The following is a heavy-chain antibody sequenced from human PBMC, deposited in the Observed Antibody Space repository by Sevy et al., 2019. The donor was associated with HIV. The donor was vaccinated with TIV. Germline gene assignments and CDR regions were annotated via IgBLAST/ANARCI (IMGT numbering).Heavy chain of an antibody. V-gene: IGHV4-34*01. J-gene: IGHJ4*02. CDR1: GESFSNYY. CDR3: APGPKPLRSDYGDYRGVGYYFDS. Sequence: SETLSLTCAVYGESFSNYYWSWIRLSPGKGLESIGEIDHSGRSDYNPSLKSRVTMSVDTSKNQFSLKLTSVTAADTAVYYCAPGPKPLRSDYGDYRGVGYYFDSWGQGTLVTVSS. CDR2: IDHSGRS. D-gene: IGHD4-17*01.